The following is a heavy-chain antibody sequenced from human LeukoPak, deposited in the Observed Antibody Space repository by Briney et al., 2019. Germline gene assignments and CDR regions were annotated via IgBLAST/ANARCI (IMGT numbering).Heavy chain of an antibody. J-gene: IGHJ6*03. V-gene: IGHV1-8*01. Sequence: ASVKVSCKASGYTFTSYDINWVRQATGQGLEWMGWMNPNSGNTGYAQKFQGRVTMPRNTSISTAYMELSSLRSEDTAVYYCARGAAPVDYYYYMDVWGKGTTVTVSS. CDR3: ARGAAPVDYYYYMDV. D-gene: IGHD4-23*01. CDR1: GYTFTSYD. CDR2: MNPNSGNT.